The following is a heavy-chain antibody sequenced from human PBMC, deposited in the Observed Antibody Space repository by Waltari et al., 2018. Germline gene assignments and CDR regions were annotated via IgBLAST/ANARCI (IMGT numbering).Heavy chain of an antibody. J-gene: IGHJ4*02. D-gene: IGHD1-26*01. Sequence: EVQLVESGGGLVQPGGSLRLSFATSGFPFSHYWMSWVRQAPGEGLVWGANIKQDGSDKYYLDSVKGRFTISRDNAKNALYLQMNSLSAEDTAVYYCARGIPSGSYYFDSWGQGTLVTVSS. CDR2: IKQDGSDK. CDR3: ARGIPSGSYYFDS. CDR1: GFPFSHYW. V-gene: IGHV3-7*01.